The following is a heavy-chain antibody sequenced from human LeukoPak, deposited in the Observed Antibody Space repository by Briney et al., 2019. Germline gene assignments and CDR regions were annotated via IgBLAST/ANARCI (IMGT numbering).Heavy chain of an antibody. D-gene: IGHD4-17*01. CDR1: GIAFRNYA. Sequence: GSLRLSCVASGIAFRNYAMTWVRQAPGKGLEWVSSITGSGTTTRYADSVKGRFTISRDNSVDTLYLQMNSLSAEDTAVYCCGIDPNGDYIGAFDFWGQGTMVTVSS. CDR3: GIDPNGDYIGAFDF. CDR2: ITGSGTTT. V-gene: IGHV3-23*01. J-gene: IGHJ3*01.